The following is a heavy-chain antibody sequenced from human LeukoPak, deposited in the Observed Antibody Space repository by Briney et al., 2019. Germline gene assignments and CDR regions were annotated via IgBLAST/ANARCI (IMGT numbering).Heavy chain of an antibody. CDR1: GGSISSGTYY. Sequence: SETLSLTCTVSGGSISSGTYYWSWIRQPAGKGLEWIGRIYTRRSINYNPSLKSRVTISVDTSKHQFSLKLSSVTSADTAVYYCARMPAAVNYYYYYVDVWGKGTTVTVSS. D-gene: IGHD2-2*01. J-gene: IGHJ6*03. V-gene: IGHV4-61*02. CDR3: ARMPAAVNYYYYYVDV. CDR2: IYTRRSI.